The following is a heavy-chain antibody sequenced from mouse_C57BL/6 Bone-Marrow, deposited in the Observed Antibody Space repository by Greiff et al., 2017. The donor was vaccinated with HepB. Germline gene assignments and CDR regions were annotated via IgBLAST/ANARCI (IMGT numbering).Heavy chain of an antibody. J-gene: IGHJ3*01. CDR3: TRDGLTLFAY. CDR1: GFTFSSYA. V-gene: IGHV5-9-1*02. Sequence: EVKLMESGEGLVKPGGSLKLSCAASGFTFSSYAMSWVRQTPEKRLEWVAYISSGGDYIYYADTVKGRFTISRDNARNTLYLQMSSLKSEDTAMYYCTRDGLTLFAYWGQGTLVTVSA. D-gene: IGHD3-1*01. CDR2: ISSGGDYI.